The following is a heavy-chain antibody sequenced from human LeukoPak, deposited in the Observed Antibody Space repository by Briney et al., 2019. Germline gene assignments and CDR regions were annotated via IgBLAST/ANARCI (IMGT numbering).Heavy chain of an antibody. Sequence: SETLSLTCTVSGGSISSYYWSWIRQPPGKGLEWIGYIYYSGSTNYNPSLKSRVTISVDTSKNQFSLKLSSVTAADTAVYYCARDDSDYGMDVRGQGTTVTVSS. J-gene: IGHJ6*02. CDR3: ARDDSDYGMDV. CDR2: IYYSGST. D-gene: IGHD2-21*01. CDR1: GGSISSYY. V-gene: IGHV4-59*01.